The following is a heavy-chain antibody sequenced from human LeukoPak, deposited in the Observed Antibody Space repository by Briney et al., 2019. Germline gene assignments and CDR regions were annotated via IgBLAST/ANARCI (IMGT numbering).Heavy chain of an antibody. D-gene: IGHD2-2*01. V-gene: IGHV3-21*01. J-gene: IGHJ4*02. CDR1: GFTFSSYS. CDR3: ARGVRSSHPPYIDY. Sequence: GGSLRLSCAASGFTFSSYSMNWVRQAPGKGLEWVSSISSSSGYIYYADSVKGRFTISRDNAKNSLYLQMNSLRAEDTAVYYCARGVRSSHPPYIDYWGQGTLVTVSS. CDR2: ISSSSGYI.